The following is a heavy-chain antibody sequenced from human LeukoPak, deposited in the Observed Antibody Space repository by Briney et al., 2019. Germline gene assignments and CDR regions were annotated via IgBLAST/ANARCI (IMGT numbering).Heavy chain of an antibody. CDR1: GWSFSGYH. Sequence: SETLSLTCAVYGWSFSGYHCSWIRQPPGKGLEWIGEINHSGSTKYNPSLNNRVTISVDTSKNQFSLKVRSVTAADTAVYYCARRPDGFDYWGQGTLVTVSS. CDR2: INHSGST. D-gene: IGHD5-24*01. CDR3: ARRPDGFDY. V-gene: IGHV4-34*01. J-gene: IGHJ4*02.